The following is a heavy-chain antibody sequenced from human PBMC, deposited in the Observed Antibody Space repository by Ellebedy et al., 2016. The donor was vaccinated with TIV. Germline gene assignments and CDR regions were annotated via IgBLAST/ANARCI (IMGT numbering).Heavy chain of an antibody. D-gene: IGHD3-10*02. CDR3: ARAPHYYVFRPVGY. Sequence: SVKVSXNASRGTFSSYAISWVRQAPGQGLEWMVGIIPIFGTANYAQKFQGRVTITADKSTSTAYMELRSLRSDDTAVYYCARAPHYYVFRPVGYWGQGTLVTVSS. V-gene: IGHV1-69*06. CDR1: RGTFSSYA. J-gene: IGHJ4*02. CDR2: IIPIFGTA.